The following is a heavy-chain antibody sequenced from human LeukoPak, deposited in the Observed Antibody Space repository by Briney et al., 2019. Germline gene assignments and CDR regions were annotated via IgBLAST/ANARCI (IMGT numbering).Heavy chain of an antibody. CDR1: GFTFSSYA. CDR3: AKDIENGSGSYSVDY. J-gene: IGHJ4*02. Sequence: GGSLRLSCAASGFTFSSYAMSWVRQAPGKGVEWVSAISGSGGSTYYADSVKGRFTISRDNSKNTLYLQMNSLRAEDTAVYYCAKDIENGSGSYSVDYWGQGTLVTVSS. CDR2: ISGSGGST. D-gene: IGHD3-10*01. V-gene: IGHV3-23*01.